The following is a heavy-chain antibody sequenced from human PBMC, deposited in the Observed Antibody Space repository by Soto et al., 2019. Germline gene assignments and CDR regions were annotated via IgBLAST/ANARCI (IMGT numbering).Heavy chain of an antibody. CDR1: GFTFSSYA. CDR3: ATWWRSNSLDYGDYSYSYMDV. Sequence: GGSLRLSCAASGFTFSSYAMSWVRQAPGKGLEWVSAISGSGGSTYYADSVKGRFTISRDNSKNTLYLQMNSLRAEDTAVYYCATWWRSNSLDYGDYSYSYMDVWGKGTTVTVSS. D-gene: IGHD4-17*01. CDR2: ISGSGGST. V-gene: IGHV3-23*01. J-gene: IGHJ6*03.